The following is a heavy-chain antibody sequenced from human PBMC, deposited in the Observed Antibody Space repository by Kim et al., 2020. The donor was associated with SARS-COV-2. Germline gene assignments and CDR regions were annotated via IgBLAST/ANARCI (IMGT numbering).Heavy chain of an antibody. V-gene: IGHV3-48*02. CDR3: ARARLRWHNYFDY. J-gene: IGHJ4*02. D-gene: IGHD4-17*01. CDR2: ISSSSSTI. Sequence: GGSLRLSCAASGFTFSSYSMNWVRQAPGKGLEWVSYISSSSSTIYYADSVKGRFTISRDNAKNSLSLQLNSLRDEDTAVYYCARARLRWHNYFDYWGQGT. CDR1: GFTFSSYS.